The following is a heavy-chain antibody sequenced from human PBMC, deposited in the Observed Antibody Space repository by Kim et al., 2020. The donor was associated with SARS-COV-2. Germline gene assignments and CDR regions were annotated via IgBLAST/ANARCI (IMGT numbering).Heavy chain of an antibody. J-gene: IGHJ4*02. CDR3: ARDLGYDILTGYLGVFDY. V-gene: IGHV3-30*01. D-gene: IGHD3-9*01. Sequence: KGRFTISRDNSKNTLYLQMNSLRAEDTAVYYCARDLGYDILTGYLGVFDYWGQGTLVTVSS.